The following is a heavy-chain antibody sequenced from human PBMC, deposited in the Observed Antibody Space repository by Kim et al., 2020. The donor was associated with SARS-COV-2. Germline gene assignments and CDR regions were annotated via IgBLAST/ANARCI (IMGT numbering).Heavy chain of an antibody. Sequence: EFQGRVTMNEDTSTDTAYMELSSLRSEDTAVYYCATSPSIAVASWFDPWGQGTLVTVSS. D-gene: IGHD6-13*01. CDR3: ATSPSIAVASWFDP. J-gene: IGHJ5*02. V-gene: IGHV1-24*01.